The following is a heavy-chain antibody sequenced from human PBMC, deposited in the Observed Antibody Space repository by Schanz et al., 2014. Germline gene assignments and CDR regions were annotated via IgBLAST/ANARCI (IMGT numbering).Heavy chain of an antibody. J-gene: IGHJ3*01. CDR1: GYTLKGHA. V-gene: IGHV1-24*01. D-gene: IGHD3-10*01. CDR3: ATNSPFRMVRGSNAFDA. Sequence: QVQLVQSGPEVKKPGASVKVSCQASGYTLKGHAMHWVRQAPGKGLEWLGGFDVEDGETIYAQKFQGRVTMTEDTSTETAYMELSGLRSGDTAVYYCATNSPFRMVRGSNAFDAWGQGTMVTVSS. CDR2: FDVEDGET.